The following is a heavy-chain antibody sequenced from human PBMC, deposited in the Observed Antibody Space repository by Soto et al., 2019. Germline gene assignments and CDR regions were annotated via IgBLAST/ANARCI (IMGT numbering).Heavy chain of an antibody. J-gene: IGHJ4*02. CDR1: GLTFSSYW. Sequence: GGSLRLSCAACGLTFSSYWMHWVRQAPGKGLVWVSRINSDGSSTSYADSVKGRFTISRDNAKNKQYLQVNSLRAEDTGVYYCARVIRGIMNDYCGQGTRVTVSS. V-gene: IGHV3-74*01. CDR2: INSDGSST. D-gene: IGHD3-16*01. CDR3: ARVIRGIMNDY.